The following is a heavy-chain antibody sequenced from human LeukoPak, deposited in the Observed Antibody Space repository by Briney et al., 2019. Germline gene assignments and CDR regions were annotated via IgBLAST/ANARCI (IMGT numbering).Heavy chain of an antibody. CDR1: GGSISSYY. Sequence: PSETLSLTCTVSGGSISSYYWSWIRQPPGKGLEWIGYIYYSGSTNYNPSLKSRVTISVDTSKNQFSLKLSSVTAADTAVYYCARGSVLRYFDWSYGMDVWGQGTTVTVSS. CDR2: IYYSGST. CDR3: ARGSVLRYFDWSYGMDV. V-gene: IGHV4-59*08. J-gene: IGHJ6*02. D-gene: IGHD3-9*01.